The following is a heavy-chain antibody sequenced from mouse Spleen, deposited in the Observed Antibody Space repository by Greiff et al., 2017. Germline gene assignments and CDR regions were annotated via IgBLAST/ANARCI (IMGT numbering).Heavy chain of an antibody. CDR2: IWTGGGT. CDR1: GFSLTSYG. D-gene: IGHD4-1*01. Sequence: QVQLQQSGPGLVQPSQSLSITCTVSGFSLTSYGVHWVRQPPGKGLEWLGVIWTGGGTNYNSALKSRLSISKDNSKSQVFLKMNSLQTDDTARYYCARETGHFDYWGQGTTLTVSS. V-gene: IGHV2-9-1*01. J-gene: IGHJ2*01. CDR3: ARETGHFDY.